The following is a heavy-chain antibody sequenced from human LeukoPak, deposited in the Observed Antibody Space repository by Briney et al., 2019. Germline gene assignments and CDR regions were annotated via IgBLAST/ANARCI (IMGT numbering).Heavy chain of an antibody. CDR1: GYTFTSYD. D-gene: IGHD3-9*01. CDR3: ARSPDILTGENFDY. V-gene: IGHV1-2*02. J-gene: IGHJ4*02. Sequence: ASVKVSCKASGYTFTSYDINWVRQATGQGLEWMGWINPNSGGTSYAQKFQGRVTMTRDMSISTAYMELSRLRSDDTAVYYCARSPDILTGENFDYWGQGTLVTVSS. CDR2: INPNSGGT.